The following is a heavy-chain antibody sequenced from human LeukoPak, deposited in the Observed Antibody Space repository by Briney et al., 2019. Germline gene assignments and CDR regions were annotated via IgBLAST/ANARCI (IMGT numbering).Heavy chain of an antibody. V-gene: IGHV3-23*01. CDR2: ISGSGFDT. CDR1: GFTFSSYA. D-gene: IGHD6-19*01. J-gene: IGHJ4*02. CDR3: AKGSGWYPATFTHY. Sequence: GGSLRLSCAASGFTFSSYAMSWVRQAPGKGLEWVSSISGSGFDTYYADSVKGRFTISRDNSKDTLYLQMNSLRAEDTAIYYCAKGSGWYPATFTHYWGQGTLVTVSS.